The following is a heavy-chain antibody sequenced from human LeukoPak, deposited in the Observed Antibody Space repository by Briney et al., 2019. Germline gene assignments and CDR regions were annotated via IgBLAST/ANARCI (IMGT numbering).Heavy chain of an antibody. Sequence: PGGSLRLSCAASGFTFRTYDMHWVRQGTGKGLEWVAAISTAGDTYYPGSVKGRLTISRENAKNSLYLQMNSLRAGDTAVYCCVRVPESERGGWPFDYWGQGTLVTVSS. J-gene: IGHJ4*02. CDR1: GFTFRTYD. CDR2: ISTAGDT. V-gene: IGHV3-13*04. D-gene: IGHD6-19*01. CDR3: VRVPESERGGWPFDY.